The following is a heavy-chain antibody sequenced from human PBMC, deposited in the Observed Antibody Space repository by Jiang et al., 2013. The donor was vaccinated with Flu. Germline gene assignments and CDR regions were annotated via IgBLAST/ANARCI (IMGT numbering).Heavy chain of an antibody. Sequence: GAEVKKPGSSVTVACRVSGGTFDSYGITWVRQAPGQGLEWMGGIIPFYGTQHFAQKVRDRVTISAVESTTTVYMQLKSLRSADTAVYFCARGQVSFGQYLHYYHAMEV. J-gene: IGHJ6*01. CDR3: ARGQVSFGQYLHYYHAMEV. CDR1: GGTFDSYG. D-gene: IGHD2-2*01. V-gene: IGHV1-69*01. CDR2: IIPFYGTQ.